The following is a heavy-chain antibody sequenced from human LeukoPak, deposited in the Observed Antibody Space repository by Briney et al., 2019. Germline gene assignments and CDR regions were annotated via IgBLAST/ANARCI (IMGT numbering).Heavy chain of an antibody. J-gene: IGHJ6*02. CDR1: GYSFTSYW. CDR2: IYPGDSDT. D-gene: IGHD3-3*01. CDR3: AREENTYYDFWSGYMDV. V-gene: IGHV5-51*01. Sequence: GESLKISCKGSGYSFTSYWIGWVRQMPGKGLEWMGIIYPGDSDTRYSPSFQGQVTISADKFISTAYLQWSSLKASDTAMYYRAREENTYYDFWSGYMDVWGQGTTVTVSS.